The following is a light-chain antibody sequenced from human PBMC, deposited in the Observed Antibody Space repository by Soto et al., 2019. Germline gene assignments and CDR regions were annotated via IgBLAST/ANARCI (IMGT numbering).Light chain of an antibody. CDR3: QQRSNWLSIT. Sequence: EIVMTQSPATLSVSPGERVTLSCRASQSVSSNLAWYQQKPGQALRLLIYGASTRATGIPARFSGSGSGTEFTLTISSLQSEDFAVYYCQQRSNWLSITFGQGTRLEI. V-gene: IGKV3-15*01. CDR1: QSVSSN. J-gene: IGKJ5*01. CDR2: GAS.